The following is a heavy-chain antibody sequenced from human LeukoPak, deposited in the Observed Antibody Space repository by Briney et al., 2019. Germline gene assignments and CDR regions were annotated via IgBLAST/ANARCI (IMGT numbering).Heavy chain of an antibody. D-gene: IGHD6-13*01. Sequence: SETLSLTCTVSGGSISSYYWSWIRQPAGKGLEWIGRIYSTGSTNYNPSLKSRVTMSVDTSKNQFSLRLRSVTAADTAVYYCARQIVSAGTAGFDFWGQGALVSVSS. V-gene: IGHV4-4*07. CDR1: GGSISSYY. CDR2: IYSTGST. J-gene: IGHJ4*02. CDR3: ARQIVSAGTAGFDF.